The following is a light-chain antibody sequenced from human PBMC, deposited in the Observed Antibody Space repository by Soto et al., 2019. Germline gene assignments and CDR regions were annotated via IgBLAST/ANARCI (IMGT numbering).Light chain of an antibody. CDR2: DVS. J-gene: IGLJ2*01. V-gene: IGLV2-14*01. CDR1: SSDVGGYNY. CDR3: SSYTSSSAPVV. Sequence: QSALTQPPSVSGSPGQSITISCTGTSSDVGGYNYVSWYQQHPGQAPKLMIYDVSNRPSGVSNRFSGSKSGNTSSLTISGLQAEYEADYYCSSYTSSSAPVVVGGGTKLTLL.